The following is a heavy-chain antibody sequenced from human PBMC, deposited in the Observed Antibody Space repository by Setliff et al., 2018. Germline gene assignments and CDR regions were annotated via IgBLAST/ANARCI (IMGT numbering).Heavy chain of an antibody. J-gene: IGHJ4*02. D-gene: IGHD2-2*01. Sequence: SETLSLTCTVSGGSVSSGSYYWSWIRQPAGKGLEWIGRIYTSGSTNYNPSLKSRVTISVDTSKNQFSLKLSSVTAADTAVYYCARGVPKYAYYFDYWGQGTLVTVSS. CDR3: ARGVPKYAYYFDY. CDR1: GGSVSSGSYY. V-gene: IGHV4-61*10. CDR2: IYTSGST.